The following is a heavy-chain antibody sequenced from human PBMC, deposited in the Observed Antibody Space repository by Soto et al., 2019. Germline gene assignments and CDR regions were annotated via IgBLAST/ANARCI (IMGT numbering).Heavy chain of an antibody. CDR2: MNPNSGNT. D-gene: IGHD1-7*01. Sequence: ASVNVSCKASGYTFTSYDINWVRQATGQGLEWMGWMNPNSGNTGYAHKFQGRVTMTRNTSISTAYMELSSLRSEDTAVYYCARWGATGTTTFDYWGQGTLVTVS. V-gene: IGHV1-8*01. CDR1: GYTFTSYD. CDR3: ARWGATGTTTFDY. J-gene: IGHJ4*02.